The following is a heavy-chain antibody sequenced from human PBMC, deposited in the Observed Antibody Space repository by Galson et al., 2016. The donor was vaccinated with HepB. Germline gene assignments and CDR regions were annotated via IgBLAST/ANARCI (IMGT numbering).Heavy chain of an antibody. V-gene: IGHV3-30*18. Sequence: SLRLSCAASGLTSSKSGMHWVRQAPGKGLEWVAVISYDGGNIQYGDSVKGRFTISRDDSKNTLYLQMNSLRGEDTAVYYFANTGYNYGYVCASWGRGTLVTVSS. J-gene: IGHJ5*02. CDR3: ANTGYNYGYVCAS. CDR1: GLTSSKSG. D-gene: IGHD5-18*01. CDR2: ISYDGGNI.